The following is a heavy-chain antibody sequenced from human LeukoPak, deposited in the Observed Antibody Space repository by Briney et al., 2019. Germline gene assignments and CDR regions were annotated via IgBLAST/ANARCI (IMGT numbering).Heavy chain of an antibody. CDR2: ISGSGGST. D-gene: IGHD2-8*02. CDR1: GFTFSSYA. J-gene: IGHJ4*02. V-gene: IGHV3-23*01. CDR3: ARARYSTGLSHY. Sequence: GGSLRLSCAASGFTFSSYAMSWVRQAPGKGLEWVSGISGSGGSTNYADSVKGRFTISRDNAKNSLYLQMNSLRAEDTAVYYCARARYSTGLSHYWGQGTLVTVSS.